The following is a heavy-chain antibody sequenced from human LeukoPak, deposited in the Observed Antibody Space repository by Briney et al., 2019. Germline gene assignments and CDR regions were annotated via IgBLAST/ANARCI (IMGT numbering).Heavy chain of an antibody. V-gene: IGHV4-59*01. Sequence: SETLSLTCTVSGGSISSYYWSWIRQPPGKGLEWIGYIHYSGSTNYNPSLKSRVTISVDTSKNQFSLKLSSVTAADTAVYYCARGLMATINYFDYWGQGTLVTVSS. CDR2: IHYSGST. D-gene: IGHD5-24*01. J-gene: IGHJ4*02. CDR1: GGSISSYY. CDR3: ARGLMATINYFDY.